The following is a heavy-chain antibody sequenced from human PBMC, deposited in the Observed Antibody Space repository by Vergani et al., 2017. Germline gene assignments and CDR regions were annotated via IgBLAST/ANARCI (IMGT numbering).Heavy chain of an antibody. D-gene: IGHD6-19*01. J-gene: IGHJ4*02. Sequence: QVQLQESGPGLVKPSQTLSLTCTVSGPSISTGSHYWNWIRQPAGKGLEWLGRIYTTGSTKYNPSLKSRVTMSMDTSKNQFSMKLNSVTAADTAVYYCAREEGSGSAWGLDFWGQGTLVTVSS. V-gene: IGHV4-61*02. CDR2: IYTTGST. CDR1: GPSISTGSHY. CDR3: AREEGSGSAWGLDF.